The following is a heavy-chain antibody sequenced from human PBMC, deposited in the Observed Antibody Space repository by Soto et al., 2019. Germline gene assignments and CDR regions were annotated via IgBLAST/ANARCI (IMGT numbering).Heavy chain of an antibody. CDR3: VKATLPTAIKCGVDS. D-gene: IGHD2-2*01. V-gene: IGHV3-30*18. Sequence: PGGSLRLSCAASGFTFSSYGMHWVRQTPAKGLEWVAVISHDGNQKYYADFAKGRFTISRDNARNTLHLQMNSLRPEDTAFFYCVKATLPTAIKCGVDSWGQGTLVTVSS. J-gene: IGHJ5*01. CDR1: GFTFSSYG. CDR2: ISHDGNQK.